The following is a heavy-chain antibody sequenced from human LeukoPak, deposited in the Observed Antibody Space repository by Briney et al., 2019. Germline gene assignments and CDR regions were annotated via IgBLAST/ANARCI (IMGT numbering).Heavy chain of an antibody. CDR1: GFTFTNSY. V-gene: IGHV3-11*03. CDR3: AKLSSGYYNNWFDP. Sequence: GGSLRLSCAASGFTFTNSYMTWVRQAPGKGLEWLSYISGSGDDTNYAGSVRGRFTISRDNAKNTLYLQMNSLRAEDTAVYYCAKLSSGYYNNWFDPWGQGTLVTVSS. D-gene: IGHD3-22*01. J-gene: IGHJ5*02. CDR2: ISGSGDDT.